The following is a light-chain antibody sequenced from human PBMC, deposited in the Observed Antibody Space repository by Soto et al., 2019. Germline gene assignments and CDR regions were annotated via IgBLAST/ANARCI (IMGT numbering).Light chain of an antibody. Sequence: DIQMTQSPSSLSASVGDRVTITCRASQGIANSLAWYQQKPGTLPKLLIYSASTLQSVVPSRFTGSASGTDFNHTIISLQPEDVATYYSQQHNNVPVTFGQGTRLEIK. V-gene: IGKV1-27*01. CDR1: QGIANS. J-gene: IGKJ5*01. CDR3: QQHNNVPVT. CDR2: SAS.